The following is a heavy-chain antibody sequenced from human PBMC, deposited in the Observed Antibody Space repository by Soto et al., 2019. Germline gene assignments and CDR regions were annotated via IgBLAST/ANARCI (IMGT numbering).Heavy chain of an antibody. CDR3: ARGPVRESYYYYGMDV. D-gene: IGHD3-10*02. CDR1: GGSITSGGYS. CDR2: MYHSGST. J-gene: IGHJ6*02. Sequence: SETLSLTCAVSGGSITSGGYSWGWIRQPPGQGLEWIGYMYHSGSTYYNPSLKSRVTISVDRSKNQFSLKLSSVTAADTAVYYCARGPVRESYYYYGMDVWGQGTTVTVSS. V-gene: IGHV4-30-2*01.